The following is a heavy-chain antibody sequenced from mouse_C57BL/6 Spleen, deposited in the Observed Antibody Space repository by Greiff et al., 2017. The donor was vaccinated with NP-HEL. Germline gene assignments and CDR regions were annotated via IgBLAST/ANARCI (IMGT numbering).Heavy chain of an antibody. D-gene: IGHD2-4*01. CDR2: IDPSDSYT. J-gene: IGHJ2*01. CDR1: GYTFTSYW. CDR3: ARGGDYDFDY. Sequence: QVQLQQPGAELVMPGASVKLSCKASGYTFTSYWMHWVKQRPGQGLEWIGEIDPSDSYTNYNQKFKGKSTLTVDKSSSTAYMQLSRLTFEDSAVYYWARGGDYDFDYWGQGTTLPVSS. V-gene: IGHV1-69*01.